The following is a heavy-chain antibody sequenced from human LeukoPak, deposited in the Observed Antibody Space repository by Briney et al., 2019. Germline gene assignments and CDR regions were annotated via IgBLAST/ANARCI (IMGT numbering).Heavy chain of an antibody. CDR1: GGSISSYY. V-gene: IGHV4-59*01. Sequence: PSETLSLTCTVSGGSISSYYWSWIRQPPGKGLEWIGYIYYSGSTNYNPSLKSPVTISVDTSKNQFSLKLSSVTAADTAVYYCARASRDYFDYWGQGTLVTVSS. CDR2: IYYSGST. J-gene: IGHJ4*02. CDR3: ARASRDYFDY.